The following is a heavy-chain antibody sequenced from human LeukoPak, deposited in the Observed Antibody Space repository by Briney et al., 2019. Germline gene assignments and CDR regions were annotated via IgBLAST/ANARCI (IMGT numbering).Heavy chain of an antibody. V-gene: IGHV3-23*01. CDR1: GFTFSRDG. CDR3: ARDRDPGYNDSSGYRRVNAFDI. CDR2: ISGSGGST. Sequence: GGSLRLSCAASGFTFSRDGMSWVRQAPGKGLEWVSGISGSGGSTNYADSVKGRFTISRDNSKNTLYLQMNSLRAEDTAVYYCARDRDPGYNDSSGYRRVNAFDIWGQGTMVTVSS. D-gene: IGHD3-22*01. J-gene: IGHJ3*02.